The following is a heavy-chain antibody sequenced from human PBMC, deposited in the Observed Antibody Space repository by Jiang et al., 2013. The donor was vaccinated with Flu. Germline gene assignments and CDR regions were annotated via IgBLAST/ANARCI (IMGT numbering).Heavy chain of an antibody. J-gene: IGHJ4*02. CDR1: GGSISRSSYY. CDR3: ASDYSSSWYGY. D-gene: IGHD6-13*01. Sequence: TVSGGSISRSSYYWGWIRQPPGKGLEWIGSIYYSGSTYYNPSLKSRVTISVDTSKNQFSLKLSSVTAADTAVYYCASDYSSSWYGYWGQGTLVTVSS. CDR2: IYYSGST. V-gene: IGHV4-39*01.